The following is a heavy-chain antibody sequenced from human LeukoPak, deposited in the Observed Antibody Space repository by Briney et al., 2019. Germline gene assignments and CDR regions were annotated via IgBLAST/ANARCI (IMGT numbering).Heavy chain of an antibody. V-gene: IGHV4-59*08. CDR2: IYYSGST. D-gene: IGHD1-26*01. CDR3: AGRVGATIWTGLHF. Sequence: KPSETLSLTCTVSGASISSYYWSWIRQPPGKGLEWIGYIYYSGSTNYNPSLKSRVTISVDTSKNQFSLNLSSVTVADTAVYYCAGRVGATIWTGLHFWGQGILVIVSS. CDR1: GASISSYY. J-gene: IGHJ4*02.